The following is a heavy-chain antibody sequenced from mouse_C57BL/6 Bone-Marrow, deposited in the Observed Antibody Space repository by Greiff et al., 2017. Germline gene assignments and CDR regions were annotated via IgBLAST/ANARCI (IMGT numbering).Heavy chain of an antibody. V-gene: IGHV1-69*01. CDR3: ARGGYYYGSSYGGYYFDY. Sequence: QVQLQQPGAELVMPGASVKLSCKASGYTFPSYWMHWVKQRPGQGLEWIGEIDPSDSYTNYNQKFKGKSTLTVDKSSSTAYMQLSSLTSEDSAVYYCARGGYYYGSSYGGYYFDYWGQGTTLTVSS. D-gene: IGHD1-1*01. CDR1: GYTFPSYW. CDR2: IDPSDSYT. J-gene: IGHJ2*01.